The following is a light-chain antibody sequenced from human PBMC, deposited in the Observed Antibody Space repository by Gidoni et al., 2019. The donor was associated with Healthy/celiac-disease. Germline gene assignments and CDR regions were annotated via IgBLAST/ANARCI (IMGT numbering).Light chain of an antibody. Sequence: SPGERATLSCRASQSVSSNLAWYQQKPGQAPRLLISGASTRATGIPARFRGSGSGTEFTLPISSMQSEDFAVYYCQQYNNWPPYTFGQGTKLEIK. CDR3: QQYNNWPPYT. CDR2: GAS. CDR1: QSVSSN. J-gene: IGKJ2*01. V-gene: IGKV3-15*01.